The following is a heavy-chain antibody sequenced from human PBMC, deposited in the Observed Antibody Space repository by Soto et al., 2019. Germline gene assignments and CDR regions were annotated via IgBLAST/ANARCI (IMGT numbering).Heavy chain of an antibody. D-gene: IGHD2-21*01. CDR2: IYYSGST. CDR3: ARHAPSGGEIYYYYGMDV. V-gene: IGHV4-39*01. CDR1: GGSISSSSYY. J-gene: IGHJ6*02. Sequence: QLQLQESGPGLVKPSETLSLTCTVSGGSISSSSYYWGWIRQPPGKGLEWIGSIYYSGSTYYNPSLKSRVTISVDTSKNQFSLKLSSVTAADTAVYYCARHAPSGGEIYYYYGMDVWGQGTTVTVSS.